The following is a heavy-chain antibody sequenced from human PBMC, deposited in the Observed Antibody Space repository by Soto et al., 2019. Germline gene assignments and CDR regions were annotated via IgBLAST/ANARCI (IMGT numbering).Heavy chain of an antibody. D-gene: IGHD3-3*01. J-gene: IGHJ4*02. CDR1: GYTFTSYD. CDR2: MNPNSGNT. Sequence: QVQLVQSGAEVKKPGASVKVSCKASGYTFTSYDINWVRQATGQGLEWMGWMNPNSGNTGYAQKFQGRVTMTRNTSISTAYMELSSLRSEDTAVYYCARGNGLRFLEWLPPTDYWGQGTLVTVSS. CDR3: ARGNGLRFLEWLPPTDY. V-gene: IGHV1-8*01.